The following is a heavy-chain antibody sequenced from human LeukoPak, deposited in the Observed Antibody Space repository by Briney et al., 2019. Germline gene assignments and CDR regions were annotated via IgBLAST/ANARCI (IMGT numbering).Heavy chain of an antibody. D-gene: IGHD1-14*01. CDR1: GFTFSDSW. Sequence: GGSLRLSCAASGFTFSDSWLSWVRQAPGKGLECVANIKEDGSEKYYVDSVKGRFTISRDNAKNSLYLQMNSLRAEDTAVYYCARSPGRWLPPHFDYWGQGTLVTVSS. V-gene: IGHV3-7*01. J-gene: IGHJ4*02. CDR3: ARSPGRWLPPHFDY. CDR2: IKEDGSEK.